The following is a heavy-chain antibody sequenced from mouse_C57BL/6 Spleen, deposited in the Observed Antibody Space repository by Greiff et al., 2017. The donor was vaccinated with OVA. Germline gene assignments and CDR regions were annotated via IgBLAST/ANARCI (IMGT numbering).Heavy chain of an antibody. CDR3: ASGAYYSNYPYAMDY. D-gene: IGHD2-5*01. CDR2: IHPNSGST. V-gene: IGHV1-64*01. J-gene: IGHJ4*01. Sequence: VQLQQPGAELVKPGASVKLSCKASGYTFTSYWMHWVKQRPGQGLEWIGMIHPNSGSTNYNEKFKSKATLTVDKSSSTAYMQLSSLTSEDSAVYYCASGAYYSNYPYAMDYWGQGTSVTVSS. CDR1: GYTFTSYW.